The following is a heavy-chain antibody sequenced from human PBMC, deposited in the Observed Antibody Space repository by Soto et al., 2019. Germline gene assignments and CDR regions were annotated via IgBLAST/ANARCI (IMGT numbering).Heavy chain of an antibody. CDR1: GFPFTRPW. CDR3: TTDGFTGIVGI. CDR2: IRSKSSSETR. V-gene: IGHV3-15*01. Sequence: EVQLVESGGSLVTPGGSLRLSCVASGFPFTRPWMPWVRQAPGKGLEWVGRIRSKSSSETREYAAPVKGRFTISRDDSKNMLYLEMNSLKIEDTGVYYCTTDGFTGIVGIWGQGTMVTVSS. D-gene: IGHD3-22*01. J-gene: IGHJ3*02.